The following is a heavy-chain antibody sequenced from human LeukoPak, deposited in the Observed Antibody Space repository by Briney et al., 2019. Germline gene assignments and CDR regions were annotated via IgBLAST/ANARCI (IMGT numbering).Heavy chain of an antibody. J-gene: IGHJ4*02. Sequence: GGSLRLSCAASGNYWIHWVRQVPGKGLVWVSHINSDGNWTSYADSVKGRFTISKDNAKNTVYLQMNSLRAEDTAVYYCVSLYETYWGRGTLVTVSS. D-gene: IGHD2/OR15-2a*01. CDR1: GNYW. CDR3: VSLYETY. CDR2: INSDGNWT. V-gene: IGHV3-74*01.